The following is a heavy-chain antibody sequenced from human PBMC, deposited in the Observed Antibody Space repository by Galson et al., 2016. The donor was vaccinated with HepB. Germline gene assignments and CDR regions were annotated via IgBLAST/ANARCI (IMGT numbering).Heavy chain of an antibody. V-gene: IGHV3-15*07. D-gene: IGHD3-3*01. CDR3: TVGATYDFWSGYYMLDP. CDR2: IKSKNDGETT. CDR1: GFGFSHAW. Sequence: LRLSCATSGFGFSHAWMHWVRQAPGKGLEWVGRIKSKNDGETTHYAAPVKGRFAISRDDSKNTLYLQINSLKTEDTAVYYCTVGATYDFWSGYYMLDPWGQGTLVTVS. J-gene: IGHJ5*02.